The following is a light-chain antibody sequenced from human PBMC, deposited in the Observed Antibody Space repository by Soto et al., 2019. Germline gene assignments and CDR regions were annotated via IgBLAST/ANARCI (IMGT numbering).Light chain of an antibody. Sequence: QSALTQPPSASGTPGQKVTISCSGSRSNIGRSTVSWYQQVPGMTPKLLIHGNNLRPSGVPDRFSGSKSGTSASLAISGLQSEDEADYYCATWDDSLHAWVFGGGTKLTVL. J-gene: IGLJ3*02. V-gene: IGLV1-44*01. CDR2: GNN. CDR1: RSNIGRST. CDR3: ATWDDSLHAWV.